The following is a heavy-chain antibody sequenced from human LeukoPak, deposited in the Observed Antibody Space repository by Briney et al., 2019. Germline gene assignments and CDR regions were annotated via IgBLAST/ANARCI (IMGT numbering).Heavy chain of an antibody. J-gene: IGHJ6*03. CDR3: ATTGNFYDMDV. Sequence: GGSLRLSCAASGFTFISTSIQWVRQAPGKGLEWLSYSSTVTGNIYYADSVKGRFTISRDNAKSSLNLQMSSLRAEDTAVYFCATTGNFYDMDVWGKGTTVTVTS. V-gene: IGHV3-48*04. CDR2: SSTVTGNI. D-gene: IGHD1-1*01. CDR1: GFTFISTS.